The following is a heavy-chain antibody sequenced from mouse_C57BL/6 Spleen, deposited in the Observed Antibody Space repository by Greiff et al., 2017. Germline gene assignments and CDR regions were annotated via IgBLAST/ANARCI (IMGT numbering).Heavy chain of an antibody. CDR2: IDPTDSET. D-gene: IGHD3-2*02. V-gene: IGHV1-52*01. CDR3: ARSDSSGYSYYFDY. CDR1: GYTFTSYW. Sequence: QVQLQQPGAELVRPGSSVKLSCKASGYTFTSYWMHWVKQRPKQGLEWIGDIDPTDSETHYNQKFKDKATLTVDTSSSTAYMQLSSLTSEDSAVYYCARSDSSGYSYYFDYWGQGTTLTVAS. J-gene: IGHJ2*01.